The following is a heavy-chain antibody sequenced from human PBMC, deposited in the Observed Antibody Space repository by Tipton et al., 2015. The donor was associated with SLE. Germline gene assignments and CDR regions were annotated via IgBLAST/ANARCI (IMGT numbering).Heavy chain of an antibody. J-gene: IGHJ3*01. CDR2: IYYSGTT. D-gene: IGHD5-24*01. CDR1: GYFISSGYY. V-gene: IGHV4-38-2*01. Sequence: TLSLTCDVSGYFISSGYYWGWIRQPPGKGLEWIGSIYYSGTTDYNSSLKTRVTISVDTSKNQFYLRLNSVTAADTAVYYCARLGGYKGAFDFWGQGTLVTVS. CDR3: ARLGGYKGAFDF.